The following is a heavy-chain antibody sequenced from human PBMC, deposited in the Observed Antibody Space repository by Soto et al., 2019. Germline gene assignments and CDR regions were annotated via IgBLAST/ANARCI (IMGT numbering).Heavy chain of an antibody. D-gene: IGHD3-10*01. CDR3: AREVPQFALGMDV. Sequence: KVSCKASGGTFSSYAISWVRQAPGQGLEWMGGIIPIFGTANYAQKFQGRVTITADKSTSTTYMELSSLRSEDTAVYYCAREVPQFALGMDVWGQGTTVTVSS. CDR2: IIPIFGTA. CDR1: GGTFSSYA. J-gene: IGHJ6*02. V-gene: IGHV1-69*06.